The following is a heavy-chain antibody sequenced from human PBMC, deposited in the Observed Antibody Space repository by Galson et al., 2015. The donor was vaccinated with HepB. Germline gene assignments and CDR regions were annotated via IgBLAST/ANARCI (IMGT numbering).Heavy chain of an antibody. CDR2: INPSGGST. CDR3: ARQSKVKYSSGWHFDY. CDR1: GYTFTSYD. J-gene: IGHJ4*02. Sequence: SVKVSCKASGYTFTSYDIHWVRQAPGQGLEWMGIINPSGGSTSYARKFQGRVTMTRDTSTSTVYMELSSLRSEDTAVYYCARQSKVKYSSGWHFDYWGQGTLVTVSS. D-gene: IGHD6-19*01. V-gene: IGHV1-46*01.